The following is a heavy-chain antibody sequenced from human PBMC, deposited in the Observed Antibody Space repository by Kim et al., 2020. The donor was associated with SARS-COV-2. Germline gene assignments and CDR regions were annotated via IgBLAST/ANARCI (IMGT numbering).Heavy chain of an antibody. CDR2: IYYSGST. CDR3: AGSAFDYYDSPPGAFDI. V-gene: IGHV4-59*01. D-gene: IGHD3-22*01. Sequence: SETLSLTCTVSGGSISSYYWRWIRQPPGKGLEWIGYIYYSGSTNYNPSLKSRVTISVDTSKNQFSLKLSSVTAADTAVYYCAGSAFDYYDSPPGAFDIWGQGTMVTVSS. CDR1: GGSISSYY. J-gene: IGHJ3*02.